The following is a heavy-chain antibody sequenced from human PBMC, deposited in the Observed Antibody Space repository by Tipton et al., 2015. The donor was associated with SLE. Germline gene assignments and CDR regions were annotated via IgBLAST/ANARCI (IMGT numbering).Heavy chain of an antibody. CDR3: AKELGSIGTPCFDS. J-gene: IGHJ4*02. Sequence: SLRLSCAASGFSFSSYAMSWVRLAPGKGPEWVSGISGGGDKFYADSVQGRFTIFRDTSKNTLYLQMNSLRAEDTALYYCAKELGSIGTPCFDSWGQGTLVTVSS. CDR1: GFSFSSYA. CDR2: ISGGGDK. D-gene: IGHD6-13*01. V-gene: IGHV3-23*01.